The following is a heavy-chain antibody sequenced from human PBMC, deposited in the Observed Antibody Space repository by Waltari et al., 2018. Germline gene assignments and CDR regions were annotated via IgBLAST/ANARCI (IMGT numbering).Heavy chain of an antibody. CDR3: ARGYDYVWWSSSDY. V-gene: IGHV1-8*01. Sequence: QVQLVQSGAEGKKPGASGKGSCKASGYTFTSYDINWVRQATGQGLEGMGWMNPNSGKTGYSQKFRGRVTMTMNTSISTAYMELSSLRSEATAVYYCARGYDYVWWSSSDYWGQGPLVTVSS. CDR1: GYTFTSYD. CDR2: MNPNSGKT. J-gene: IGHJ4*02. D-gene: IGHD3-16*01.